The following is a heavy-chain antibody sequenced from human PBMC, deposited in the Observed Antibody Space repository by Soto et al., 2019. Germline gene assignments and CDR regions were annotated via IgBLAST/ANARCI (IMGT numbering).Heavy chain of an antibody. CDR2: MNPNSGNT. V-gene: IGHV1-8*01. CDR1: GYTFTSYD. Sequence: ASGKVCGKASGYTFTSYDINWVRQATGQGLEWMGWMNPNSGNTGYAQKFQGRVTMTRNTSISTAYMELSSLRSEDTAVYYCARVYDFWSGYYYYYYGMDVWGQGTTVPVYS. CDR3: ARVYDFWSGYYYYYYGMDV. J-gene: IGHJ6*02. D-gene: IGHD3-3*01.